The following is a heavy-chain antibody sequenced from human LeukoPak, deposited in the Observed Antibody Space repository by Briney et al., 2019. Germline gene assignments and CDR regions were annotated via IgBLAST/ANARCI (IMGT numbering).Heavy chain of an antibody. CDR2: IFYTGST. J-gene: IGHJ4*02. CDR1: GGSVSSYF. D-gene: IGHD6-13*01. Sequence: SETLSLTCTVSGGSVSSYFWSWIRQHPGKGLEWIGYIFYTGSTNYNPSLKSRVTISVDTSKNQFSLKLTSATAADTAVYYCARSYDSSWYEGYDFHYWGQGTLVTVSS. V-gene: IGHV4-59*02. CDR3: ARSYDSSWYEGYDFHY.